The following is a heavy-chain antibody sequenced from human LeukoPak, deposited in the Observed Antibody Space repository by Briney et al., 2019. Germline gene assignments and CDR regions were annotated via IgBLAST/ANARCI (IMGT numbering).Heavy chain of an antibody. CDR1: GSTFSSYE. D-gene: IGHD6-19*01. V-gene: IGHV3-48*03. CDR3: ARVSGWYNAFDI. Sequence: PGGSLRLSCAASGSTFSSYEMNWVRQAPGKGLEWVSYISSSGSTIYYADSVKGRFTISRDNAKNSLYLQMNSPRAEDTAVYYCARVSGWYNAFDIWGLGTMVTVSS. CDR2: ISSSGSTI. J-gene: IGHJ3*02.